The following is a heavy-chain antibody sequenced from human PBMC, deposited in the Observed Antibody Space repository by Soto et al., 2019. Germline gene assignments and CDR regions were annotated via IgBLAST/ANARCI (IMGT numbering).Heavy chain of an antibody. CDR2: ISYDGSNK. CDR1: GFTFSSYG. D-gene: IGHD3-16*02. V-gene: IGHV3-30*18. J-gene: IGHJ4*02. Sequence: QVQLVESGGGVVQPGRSLRLSCAASGFTFSSYGMHWVRQAPGKGLEWVAVISYDGSNKYYADSVKGRFTISRDNSKNTLYLQMNSLRAEDTAVYYCAKDRLNDYIWGSYRYTVSDYWGQGTLVTVSS. CDR3: AKDRLNDYIWGSYRYTVSDY.